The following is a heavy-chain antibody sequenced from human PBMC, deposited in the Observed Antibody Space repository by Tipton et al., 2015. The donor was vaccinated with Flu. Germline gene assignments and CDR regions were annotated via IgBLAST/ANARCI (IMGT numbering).Heavy chain of an antibody. D-gene: IGHD6-13*01. CDR3: ARAIAAAGGY. Sequence: TATGFTFSNYWMSWVRQAPGKGLEWVANIKQDGREKYYVDSVKGRFTISRDNAKNSLYLQMNSLRAEDTAVYYCARAIAAAGGYWGQGTLVTVSS. CDR2: IKQDGREK. J-gene: IGHJ4*02. CDR1: GFTFSNYW. V-gene: IGHV3-7*04.